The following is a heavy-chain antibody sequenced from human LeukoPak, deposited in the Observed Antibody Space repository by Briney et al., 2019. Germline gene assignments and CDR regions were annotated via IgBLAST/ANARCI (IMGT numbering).Heavy chain of an antibody. CDR2: INPSGGST. CDR3: ARRIGYYDYVWGEYYFDY. Sequence: ALVKVSCKASGYTFTSYYMHWVRQAPGQGLEWMGIINPSGGSTSYAQKFQGRVTMTRDTSTSTVYMELSSLRSEDTAVYYCARRIGYYDYVWGEYYFDYWGQGTLVTVSS. D-gene: IGHD3-16*01. CDR1: GYTFTSYY. J-gene: IGHJ4*02. V-gene: IGHV1-46*01.